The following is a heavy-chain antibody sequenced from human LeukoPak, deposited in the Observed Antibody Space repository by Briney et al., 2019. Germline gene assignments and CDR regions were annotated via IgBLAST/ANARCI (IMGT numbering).Heavy chain of an antibody. Sequence: GGSLRLSCAASGFTFSSYAMSWVRQAPGKGLEWVSAISGSGGSTYYADSVKGRFTISRDYSKNTLYLQMNSLRAEDTAVYYCAKDLEVLRFLEWQFGWYFDLWGRGTLVTVSS. CDR2: ISGSGGST. CDR3: AKDLEVLRFLEWQFGWYFDL. J-gene: IGHJ2*01. CDR1: GFTFSSYA. V-gene: IGHV3-23*01. D-gene: IGHD3-3*01.